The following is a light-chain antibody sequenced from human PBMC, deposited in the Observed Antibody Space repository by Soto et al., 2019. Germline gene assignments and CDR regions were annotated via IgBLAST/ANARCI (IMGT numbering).Light chain of an antibody. V-gene: IGKV3-20*01. CDR2: GAS. J-gene: IGKJ1*01. Sequence: EIVLTQSPGTLSLSPGERATLSCRASQSVSSSYLAWYQQKPGQAPRLLIYGASSRATGIPDWFSGSGSGTDFTLTISRLEPEDFAVYYCQQYGSSPPMTFGQGTKVDIK. CDR3: QQYGSSPPMT. CDR1: QSVSSSY.